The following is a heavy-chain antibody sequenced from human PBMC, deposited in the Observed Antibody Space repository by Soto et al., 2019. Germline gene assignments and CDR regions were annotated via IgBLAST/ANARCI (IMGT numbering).Heavy chain of an antibody. CDR3: AFGVESRYYYYGMDV. CDR2: ISSSSSTI. J-gene: IGHJ6*02. Sequence: EVQLVESGGGLVQRGGSLRLSCAASGLTFSSYSMNWVRQAPGKGLEWVSYISSSSSTIYYADSVKGRFTISRDNAKNSLYLQMNSLRAEYTAVYYCAFGVESRYYYYGMDVWGQGTTITVS. V-gene: IGHV3-48*01. CDR1: GLTFSSYS. D-gene: IGHD3-3*01.